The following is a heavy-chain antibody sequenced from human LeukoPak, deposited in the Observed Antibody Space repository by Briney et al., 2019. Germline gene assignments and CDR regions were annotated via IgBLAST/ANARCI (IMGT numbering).Heavy chain of an antibody. CDR1: GFSLNTPGMG. D-gene: IGHD4-17*01. J-gene: IGHJ4*02. V-gene: IGHV2-5*01. CDR2: IYWNNDN. Sequence: SSPTVAIPTQPLTLTCTFSGFSLNTPGMGGGWIRQPQEEALEWLALIYWNNDNRYSPSLRSRLTISKDTSKSQVVLTMTKMDPVDTATYYCAHYGDYRFLYYCDDWGQGTLVTVSS. CDR3: AHYGDYRFLYYCDD.